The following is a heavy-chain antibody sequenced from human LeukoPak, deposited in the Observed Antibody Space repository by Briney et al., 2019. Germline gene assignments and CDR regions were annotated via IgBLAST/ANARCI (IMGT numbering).Heavy chain of an antibody. D-gene: IGHD6-19*01. J-gene: IGHJ3*02. CDR1: GFTVSSNH. CDR3: ARGWTGQPGIAVTGHDSFDM. Sequence: GGSLRLSCAASGFTVSSNHMSWVRQAPGKGLEWVSVIYSGGGTYYIDSVKGRFTISRDNSKNTLYLQTNSLRAEDTAIYYCARGWTGQPGIAVTGHDSFDMWGQGTVVTVSS. CDR2: IYSGGGT. V-gene: IGHV3-53*01.